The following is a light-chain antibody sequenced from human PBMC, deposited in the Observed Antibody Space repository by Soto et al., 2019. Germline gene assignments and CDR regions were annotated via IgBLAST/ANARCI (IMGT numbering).Light chain of an antibody. Sequence: ETVMTQSPATLSVSPGERATLSCRASQSVSSDLAWYQQKPGQAPRLLIYGASTRATGIPARFSGSGSGTDFTLTISRLEPEDFAVYYCQQYGSSPWTFGQGTKVDI. CDR1: QSVSSD. CDR3: QQYGSSPWT. J-gene: IGKJ1*01. CDR2: GAS. V-gene: IGKV3-15*01.